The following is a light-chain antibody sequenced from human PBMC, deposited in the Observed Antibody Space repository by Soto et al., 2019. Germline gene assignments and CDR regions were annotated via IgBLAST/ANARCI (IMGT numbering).Light chain of an antibody. CDR3: QQSYSTLTFT. Sequence: DIQLTQSPSSLSASVGDRVTITCRASQSISTYLNWYQQKPGKAPKLLIYSASRLQTGVPSRFSGSGSGTDFTLTISSLQPEDSATYYCQQSYSTLTFTFGQGTKLEI. V-gene: IGKV1-39*01. CDR1: QSISTY. CDR2: SAS. J-gene: IGKJ2*01.